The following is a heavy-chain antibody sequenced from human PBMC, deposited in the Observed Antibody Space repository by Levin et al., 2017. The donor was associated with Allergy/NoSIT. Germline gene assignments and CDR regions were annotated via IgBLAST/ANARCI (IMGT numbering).Heavy chain of an antibody. V-gene: IGHV4-31*02. CDR1: GASVASGGHA. CDR3: ATTIYGTLYFDN. D-gene: IGHD3-3*01. J-gene: IGHJ4*02. Sequence: SESLSLTCTVSGASVASGGHAWSWVRQYPGKDLEFLGYIFYTGSTYYNPSLQSRFTMSAERSKNQFSFKLTSVTAADAAVYYCATTIYGTLYFDNWGQGAPVAVSS. CDR2: IFYTGST.